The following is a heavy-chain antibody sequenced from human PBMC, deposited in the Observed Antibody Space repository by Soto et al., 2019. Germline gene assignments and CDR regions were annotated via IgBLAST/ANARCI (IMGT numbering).Heavy chain of an antibody. CDR1: GGSISSSNW. V-gene: IGHV4-4*02. Sequence: SETLSLTCAVSGGSISSSNWWSWVRQPPGKGLEWIGEIYHSGSTNYNPSLKSRVTISVDKSKNQFSLKLSSVTAADTAVYYCAREGSGYSGYDDYWGQGTLVTVSS. CDR2: IYHSGST. J-gene: IGHJ4*02. D-gene: IGHD5-12*01. CDR3: AREGSGYSGYDDY.